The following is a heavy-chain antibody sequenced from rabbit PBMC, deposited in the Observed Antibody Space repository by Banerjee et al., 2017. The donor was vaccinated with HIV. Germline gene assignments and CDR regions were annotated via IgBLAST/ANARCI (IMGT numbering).Heavy chain of an antibody. CDR3: ARNGGSNYYSVHLDL. CDR1: GFSFSYKYV. D-gene: IGHD8-1*01. Sequence: QEQLEESGGDLVKPEGSLTLTCTASGFSFSYKYVMCWVRQAPGKGLEWIACINTSTGNTVYATWAKGRFTISKTSWTTVTLQMTSLTAADTATYFCARNGGSNYYSVHLDLWGPGTLVTVS. V-gene: IGHV1S45*01. CDR2: INTSTGNT. J-gene: IGHJ3*01.